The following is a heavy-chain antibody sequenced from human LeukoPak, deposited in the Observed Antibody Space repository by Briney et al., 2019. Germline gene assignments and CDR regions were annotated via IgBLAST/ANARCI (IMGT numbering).Heavy chain of an antibody. CDR1: GFSLNTRGRR. J-gene: IGHJ6*03. CDR2: IDWDDDK. Sequence: SGPTLVNPTQTLTLTCTFSGFSLNTRGRRVSWIRQPPGKALEWLARIDWDDDKFYSTSLKTRLTISKDTSKKQVVLTMTNVDPVDTATYYCARTIRGRGYYFYMDVWGKGTTVTVSS. D-gene: IGHD3-3*01. CDR3: ARTIRGRGYYFYMDV. V-gene: IGHV2-70*04.